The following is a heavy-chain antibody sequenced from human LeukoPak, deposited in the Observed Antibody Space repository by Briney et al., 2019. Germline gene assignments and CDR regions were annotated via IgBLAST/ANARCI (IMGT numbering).Heavy chain of an antibody. V-gene: IGHV3-66*02. CDR2: IYGGGSI. CDR3: ARDAGGNWFDP. D-gene: IGHD1-14*01. J-gene: IGHJ5*02. Sequence: AGGSLRLPCAASGFTVSGNYMSWVRQAPGKGLEWVSVIYGGGSIYYADSVKGRFIISRDNSRNTLYLQMNSLRTEDTAVYYCARDAGGNWFDPWGQGTQVTVSS. CDR1: GFTVSGNY.